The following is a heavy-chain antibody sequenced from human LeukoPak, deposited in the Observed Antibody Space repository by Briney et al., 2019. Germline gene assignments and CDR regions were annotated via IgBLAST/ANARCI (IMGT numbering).Heavy chain of an antibody. D-gene: IGHD3-3*01. Sequence: SETLSLTCTVSGGSISSSSYCWGWIRQPPGKGLEWIGSIYYSGSTYYNPSLKSRVTISVDTSKNQFSLKLSSVTAADTAVYYCARQGERYYDFWSGANYYYGMDVWGQGTTVTVSS. V-gene: IGHV4-39*01. CDR2: IYYSGST. CDR3: ARQGERYYDFWSGANYYYGMDV. CDR1: GGSISSSSYC. J-gene: IGHJ6*02.